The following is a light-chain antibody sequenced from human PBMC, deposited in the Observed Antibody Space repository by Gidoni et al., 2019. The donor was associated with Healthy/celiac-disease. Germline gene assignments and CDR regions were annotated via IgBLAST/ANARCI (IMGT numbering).Light chain of an antibody. Sequence: RVTITCRASQSISSWLAWYQQKPGKAPKLLIYKASSLESGVPSRFSGSGSGTEFTLTSSSLQPDDFATYYCQQYNSYWTFGQGTKVEIK. CDR3: QQYNSYWT. CDR1: QSISSW. V-gene: IGKV1-5*03. J-gene: IGKJ1*01. CDR2: KAS.